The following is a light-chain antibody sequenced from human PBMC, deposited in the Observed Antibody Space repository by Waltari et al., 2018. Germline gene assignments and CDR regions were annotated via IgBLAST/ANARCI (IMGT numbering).Light chain of an antibody. Sequence: QSALTPPPSPSGAPGPRVSIACPGKTSNFRAGYHVHWYQQLPVAAPKPRIYDNSHRPSGVPDRFSGSKSGTSASLAITGLQANDEADYYCQSYDSALRNVVFGGGTKLTV. CDR2: DNS. V-gene: IGLV1-40*01. J-gene: IGLJ2*01. CDR3: QSYDSALRNVV. CDR1: TSNFRAGYH.